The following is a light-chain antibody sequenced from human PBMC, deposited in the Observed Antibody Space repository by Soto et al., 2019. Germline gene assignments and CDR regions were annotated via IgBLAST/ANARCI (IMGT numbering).Light chain of an antibody. CDR2: GAS. V-gene: IGKV1-5*01. CDR3: QQYSTSVT. Sequence: DIQMTQSPSSLSASVGDRVTITFRASQSISPWLAWYQQKPGKAPKLLIYGASNLEGGVPSRFSGSGSGTDFTLSISGLQPDDFATYYCQQYSTSVTFGQGTKVDIK. CDR1: QSISPW. J-gene: IGKJ1*01.